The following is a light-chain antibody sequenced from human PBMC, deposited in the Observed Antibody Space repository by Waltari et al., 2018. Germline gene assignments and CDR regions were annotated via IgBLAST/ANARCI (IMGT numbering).Light chain of an antibody. CDR1: SSDVGSYNL. CDR3: CSYAGSSTVV. V-gene: IGLV2-23*02. Sequence: QSALTQPASVSGSPGQSITLSCTGTSSDVGSYNLVSWYQQHPGKAPKVLIYDVSKRPSGVSTRFSGSKSGNTASLTISGLQAEDEADYYCCSYAGSSTVVFGGGTKLTVL. CDR2: DVS. J-gene: IGLJ2*01.